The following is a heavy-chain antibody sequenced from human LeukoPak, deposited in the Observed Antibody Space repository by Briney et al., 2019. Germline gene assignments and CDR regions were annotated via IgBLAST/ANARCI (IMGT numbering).Heavy chain of an antibody. CDR1: GYTFTGYY. CDR3: ARDYGGSYFDC. J-gene: IGHJ4*02. V-gene: IGHV1-2*02. CDR2: INPNSGGT. Sequence: GASVKVSCKASGYTFTGYYMHWVRQAPGQGLEWMGWINPNSGGTSYAQKFQGRVTMTRDTSISTAYMELSRLRSDDTAVYYCARDYGGSYFDCWGQGTLVTVSS. D-gene: IGHD1-26*01.